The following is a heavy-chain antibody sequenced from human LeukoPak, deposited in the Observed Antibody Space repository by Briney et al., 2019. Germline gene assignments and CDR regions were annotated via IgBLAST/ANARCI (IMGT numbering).Heavy chain of an antibody. J-gene: IGHJ4*02. CDR1: GFTFSSYA. CDR3: AKSGNTETVDY. D-gene: IGHD6-25*01. V-gene: IGHV3-23*01. CDR2: IRDSDGRT. Sequence: GGSLRLSCAASGFTFSSYAMSWVRQTPGKGLECVSTIRDSDGRTYYADSVEGRFTISRDNSTNTLYLQMNSLRAGDTAIYYCAKSGNTETVDYWGQGTLVTVSS.